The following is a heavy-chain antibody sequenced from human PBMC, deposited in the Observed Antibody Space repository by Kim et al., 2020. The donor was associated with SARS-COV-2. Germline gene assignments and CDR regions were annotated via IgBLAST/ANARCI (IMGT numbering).Heavy chain of an antibody. D-gene: IGHD5-12*01. Sequence: FTISRDNAKNSLYLQMNSLRAEDTAVYYCARDHQEMATKFKLPTWAEFDYWGQGTLVTVSS. CDR3: ARDHQEMATKFKLPTWAEFDY. V-gene: IGHV3-11*06. J-gene: IGHJ4*02.